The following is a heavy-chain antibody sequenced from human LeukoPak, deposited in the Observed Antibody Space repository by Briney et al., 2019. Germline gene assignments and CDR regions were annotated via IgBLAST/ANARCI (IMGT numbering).Heavy chain of an antibody. V-gene: IGHV3-30*04. J-gene: IGHJ4*02. D-gene: IGHD3-10*01. CDR2: ISYDGSNK. CDR1: GFTFSSYA. Sequence: GGSLRLSCAASGFTFSSYAMHWVRQAPGKGLEWVAVISYDGSNKYYADSVKGRFTISRDNSKNTLYLQMNSLRAEDTAVYYCARGRYYGSGSYAPHFDYWGQGTLVTVSS. CDR3: ARGRYYGSGSYAPHFDY.